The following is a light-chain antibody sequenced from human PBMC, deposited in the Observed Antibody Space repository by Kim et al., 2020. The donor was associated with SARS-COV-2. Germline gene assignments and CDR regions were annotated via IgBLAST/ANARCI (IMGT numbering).Light chain of an antibody. CDR1: QSVTGTN. V-gene: IGKV3-20*01. CDR3: QYYGSSPPLT. CDR2: GAS. Sequence: PRERATLSYRASQSVTGTNFVWYQQRPGQAPRLLMYGASYRDSGIPYRFSGSGAGTDFTLTISRLEPEDFAVYYCQYYGSSPPLTFGQGTRLEIK. J-gene: IGKJ5*01.